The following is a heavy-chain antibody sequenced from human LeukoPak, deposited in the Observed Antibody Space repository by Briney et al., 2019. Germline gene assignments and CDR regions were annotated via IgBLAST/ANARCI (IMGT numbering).Heavy chain of an antibody. D-gene: IGHD3-16*01. CDR1: GRPISRHH. J-gene: IGHJ3*02. CDR2: IYYSGST. Sequence: SETLSLLCTVSGRPISRHHSRWTRQPPRKGLEGIGYIYYSGSTNYYPSFKSRVTISVDTSKNQSSLKLNSVTAADTAVYYCARDWGTGGAYGAFDIWGQGTMVTVSS. V-gene: IGHV4-59*11. CDR3: ARDWGTGGAYGAFDI.